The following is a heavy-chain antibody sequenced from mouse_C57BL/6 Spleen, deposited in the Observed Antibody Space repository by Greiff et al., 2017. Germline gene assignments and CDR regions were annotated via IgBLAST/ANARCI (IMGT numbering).Heavy chain of an antibody. V-gene: IGHV5-4*01. CDR3: AAEWYFDV. J-gene: IGHJ1*03. CDR1: GFTFSSYA. CDR2: ISDGGSYT. Sequence: EVHLVESGGGLVKPGGSLKLSCAASGFTFSSYAMSWVRQTPEKRLEWVATISDGGSYTYYPDNVKGRFTISRDNAKNNLYLQMGHLKSEDTAMYYCAAEWYFDVWGTGTTVTVSS.